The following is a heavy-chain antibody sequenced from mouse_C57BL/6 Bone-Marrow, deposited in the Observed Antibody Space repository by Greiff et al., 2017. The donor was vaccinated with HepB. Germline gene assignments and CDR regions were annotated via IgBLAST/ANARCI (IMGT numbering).Heavy chain of an antibody. D-gene: IGHD1-1*01. V-gene: IGHV10-1*01. J-gene: IGHJ4*01. CDR3: VTVVATDAMDY. CDR2: IRSKSNNYAT. CDR1: GFSFNTYA. Sequence: EVQLVESGGGLVQPKGSLKLSCAASGFSFNTYAMNWVRQAPGKGLEWVARIRSKSNNYATYYADSVKDRFTISRDDSESMLYLQMNNLKTEDTAMYYCVTVVATDAMDYWGQGTSVTVSS.